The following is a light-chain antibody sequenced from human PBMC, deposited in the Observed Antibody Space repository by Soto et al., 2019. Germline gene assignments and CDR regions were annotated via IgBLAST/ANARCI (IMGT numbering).Light chain of an antibody. CDR2: GAS. Sequence: EIVLTQSPGTLSLSPGERDTLSCRASQSVSSSYLAWFQQKPGQAPRLLIYGASGRATGIPDRFSGSGSGTDFPLTISRLVPEDFAVYYCQQYGSSPEITFGGGTKVEIK. J-gene: IGKJ4*01. V-gene: IGKV3-20*01. CDR3: QQYGSSPEIT. CDR1: QSVSSSY.